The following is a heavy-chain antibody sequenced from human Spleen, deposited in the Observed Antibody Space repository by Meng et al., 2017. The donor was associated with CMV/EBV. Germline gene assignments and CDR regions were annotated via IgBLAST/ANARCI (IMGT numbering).Heavy chain of an antibody. D-gene: IGHD1-14*01. Sequence: CAASGFTVSSNYMSWVRQAPGKGLEWVSVIYSGGSTYYADSVKGRFTISRDNSKNTLYLQMNSLRAEDTAVYYCARGPTGGYWYFDLWGRGTLVTVSS. CDR2: IYSGGST. V-gene: IGHV3-53*01. CDR1: GFTVSSNY. CDR3: ARGPTGGYWYFDL. J-gene: IGHJ2*01.